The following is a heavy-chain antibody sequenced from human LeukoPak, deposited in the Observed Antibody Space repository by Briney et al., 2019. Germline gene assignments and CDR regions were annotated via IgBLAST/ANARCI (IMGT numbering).Heavy chain of an antibody. D-gene: IGHD3-9*01. V-gene: IGHV4-39*07. CDR1: GGSISSSSYY. Sequence: SETLSLTCTVSGGSISSSSYYWGWIRQPPGKGLEWIGSIYYSGSTYYNPSLKSRVTISVDTSKNQFSLKLSSVTAADTAVYYCARDRYDILTGYSSHAFDIWGQGTMVTVSS. J-gene: IGHJ3*02. CDR2: IYYSGST. CDR3: ARDRYDILTGYSSHAFDI.